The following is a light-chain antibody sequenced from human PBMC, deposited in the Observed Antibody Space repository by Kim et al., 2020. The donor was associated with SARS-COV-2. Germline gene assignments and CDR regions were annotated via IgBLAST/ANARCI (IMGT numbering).Light chain of an antibody. Sequence: GQRVTISCSGSSSNIGSNTVNWYQQLPGTAPKLLIYSNNQRPSGVPDRFSGSKSGTSASLAISGLQSEDEADYYCEAWDDSLNGVVFGGGTQLTVL. J-gene: IGLJ2*01. CDR3: EAWDDSLNGVV. CDR2: SNN. CDR1: SSNIGSNT. V-gene: IGLV1-44*01.